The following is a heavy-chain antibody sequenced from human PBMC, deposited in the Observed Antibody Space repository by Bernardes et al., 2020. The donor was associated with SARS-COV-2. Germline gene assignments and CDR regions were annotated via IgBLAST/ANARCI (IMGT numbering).Heavy chain of an antibody. J-gene: IGHJ4*02. V-gene: IGHV3-7*03. Sequence: GGSLRLSCAASGFTFSNHCMEWVRQAPGKGLEWVADIKSDGSEKYVVDSLKGRFTISRDNAKNSLYLQMNSLTAEDTAVYYCARGGYWSFDSWGQGTLVTVSS. CDR1: GFTFSNHC. CDR3: ARGGYWSFDS. CDR2: IKSDGSEK. D-gene: IGHD2-8*02.